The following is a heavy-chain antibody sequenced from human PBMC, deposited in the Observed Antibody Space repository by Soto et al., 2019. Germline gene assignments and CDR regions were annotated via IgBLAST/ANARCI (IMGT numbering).Heavy chain of an antibody. CDR3: AREFDPGFTLGQRNDAFDI. CDR1: GYTFTSYG. Sequence: ASVKVSCKASGYTFTSYGISWVRQAPGQGLEWMGWISAYNGNTNYAQKLQGRVTMTTDTSTSTAYMELRSLRSDDTAVYYCAREFDPGFTLGQRNDAFDIWGQGTMVTVSS. D-gene: IGHD7-27*01. CDR2: ISAYNGNT. J-gene: IGHJ3*02. V-gene: IGHV1-18*01.